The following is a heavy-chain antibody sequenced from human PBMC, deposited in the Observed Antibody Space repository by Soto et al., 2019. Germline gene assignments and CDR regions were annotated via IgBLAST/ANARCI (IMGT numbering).Heavy chain of an antibody. Sequence: ASVKVSCKASGYTFTSYGISWVRQAPGQGLEWMGWISAYNGNTNYAQKLQGRVTMTTDTSTSTAYMELRSLRSDDTAVYYCAMAYSSSWDGYYYYYMHVWGQGTTVTVSS. D-gene: IGHD6-13*01. CDR2: ISAYNGNT. CDR3: AMAYSSSWDGYYYYYMHV. CDR1: GYTFTSYG. J-gene: IGHJ6*03. V-gene: IGHV1-18*01.